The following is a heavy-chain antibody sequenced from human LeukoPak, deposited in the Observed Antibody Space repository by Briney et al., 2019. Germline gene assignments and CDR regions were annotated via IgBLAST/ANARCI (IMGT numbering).Heavy chain of an antibody. CDR1: GFTFSNYW. J-gene: IGHJ4*02. CDR2: IDSDGSGT. D-gene: IGHD2-15*01. Sequence: GGSLRLSWAASGFTFSNYWMHWVRQVPGKGLVWVSRIDSDGSGTVYAASVKGRFTISRDNAKNMLYLQMNSLRAEDTAVYYCARGPVGLSALDSWGQGTLVTVSS. CDR3: ARGPVGLSALDS. V-gene: IGHV3-74*01.